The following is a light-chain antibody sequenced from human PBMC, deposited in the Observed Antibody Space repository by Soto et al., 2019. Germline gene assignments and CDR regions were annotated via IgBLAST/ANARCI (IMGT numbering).Light chain of an antibody. J-gene: IGLJ2*01. CDR1: SGHSDYA. V-gene: IGLV4-69*01. CDR3: QTWGSGIVV. CDR2: LNNDGSH. Sequence: QSVLTQSPSASASLGASVKLTCTLSSGHSDYAIAWHQQQPEKGPRFLMKLNNDGSHTKGDGIPARFSGSTSGPERYLIISSLQSEDEGDYYCQTWGSGIVVFGGGTKLTV.